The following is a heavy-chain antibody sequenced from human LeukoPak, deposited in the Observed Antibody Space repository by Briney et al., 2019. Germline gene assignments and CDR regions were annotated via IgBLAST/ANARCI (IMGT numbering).Heavy chain of an antibody. CDR3: ASGIAVAGTTRNGAFDV. V-gene: IGHV1-2*02. CDR2: INPNSGGT. D-gene: IGHD6-19*01. CDR1: GYTFTGYY. Sequence: ASVKLSCKAFGYTFTGYYMHWVRQAPGQGLEWMGWINPNSGGTNYAQKFQGRVTMTRDTSISTAYMELSRLRSDDTAVYYCASGIAVAGTTRNGAFDVWGQGTMVTVSS. J-gene: IGHJ3*01.